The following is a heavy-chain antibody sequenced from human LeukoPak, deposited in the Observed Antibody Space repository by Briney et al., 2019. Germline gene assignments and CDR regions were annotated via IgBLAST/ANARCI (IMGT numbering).Heavy chain of an antibody. CDR3: ARWDISAADIDY. J-gene: IGHJ4*02. CDR2: IRFDGSHV. Sequence: GRSLRLSCAASGFTFGAYGMHWVRQSPGKGLEWVAVIRFDGSHVYYGDSVKGRFTISRDNSKKTLFLQMDSLRAEDTAVYYCARWDISAADIDYWGQGTLVTVSA. D-gene: IGHD6-13*01. CDR1: GFTFGAYG. V-gene: IGHV3-33*01.